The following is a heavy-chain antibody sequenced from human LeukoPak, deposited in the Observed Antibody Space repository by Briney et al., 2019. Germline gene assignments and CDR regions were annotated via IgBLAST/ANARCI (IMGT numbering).Heavy chain of an antibody. Sequence: SETLSLTCTVSGGSFSSGSYYWSWIRQPPGKGLEWIGYIYYSGSTNYNPSLKSRVTISVDTSKNQFSLKLSSVTAADTAVYYCARTTAAGTFPFDYWGQGTLVTVSS. D-gene: IGHD6-13*01. CDR2: IYYSGST. CDR1: GGSFSSGSYY. J-gene: IGHJ4*02. CDR3: ARTTAAGTFPFDY. V-gene: IGHV4-61*01.